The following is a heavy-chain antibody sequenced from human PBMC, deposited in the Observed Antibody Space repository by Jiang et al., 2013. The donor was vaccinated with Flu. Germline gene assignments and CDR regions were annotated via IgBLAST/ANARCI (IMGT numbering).Heavy chain of an antibody. CDR2: INPSGGST. CDR1: GYTFTSYY. D-gene: IGHD1-26*01. CDR3: ARDTNSGSYPKN. J-gene: IGHJ4*02. V-gene: IGHV1-46*01. Sequence: SGYTFTSYYMHWVQQAPGQGLEWMGIINPSGGSTSYAQKFQGRVTMTRDTSTSTVYMELSSLRSEDTAVYYCARDTNSGSYPKNWGQGTLVTVSS.